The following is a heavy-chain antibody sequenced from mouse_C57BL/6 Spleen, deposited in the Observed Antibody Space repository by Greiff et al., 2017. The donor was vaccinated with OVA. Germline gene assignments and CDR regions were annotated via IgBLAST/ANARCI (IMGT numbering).Heavy chain of an antibody. D-gene: IGHD3-1*01. J-gene: IGHJ4*01. CDR3: TRDGATVPLIDY. V-gene: IGHV5-9-1*02. CDR1: GFTFSSYA. Sequence: VESGEGLVKPGGSLKLSCAASGFTFSSYAMSWVRQTPEKRLEWVAYISSGGDYIYYADTVKGRFTISRDNARNTLYLQMSSLKSEDTAMYYCTRDGATVPLIDYWGQGTSVTVSS. CDR2: ISSGGDYI.